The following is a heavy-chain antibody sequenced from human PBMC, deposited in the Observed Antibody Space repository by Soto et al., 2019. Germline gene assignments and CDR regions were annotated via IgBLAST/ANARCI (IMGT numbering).Heavy chain of an antibody. V-gene: IGHV3-30*18. CDR3: AKVQWGFIAVAGPFDY. D-gene: IGHD6-19*01. CDR2: ISYDGSNK. Sequence: QVQLVESGGGVVQPGRSLRLSCAASGFTFSSYGMHWVRQAPGKGLEWVAVISYDGSNKYYADSVKGRFTISRDNSKNTLYLQMNSLRAEDTAVYYCAKVQWGFIAVAGPFDYWGQGTLVTVSS. CDR1: GFTFSSYG. J-gene: IGHJ4*02.